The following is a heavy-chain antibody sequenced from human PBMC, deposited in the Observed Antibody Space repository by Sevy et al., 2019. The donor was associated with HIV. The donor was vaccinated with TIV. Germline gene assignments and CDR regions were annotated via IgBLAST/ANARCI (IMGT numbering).Heavy chain of an antibody. V-gene: IGHV3-48*03. CDR3: ARDLPPSATTVAHFDY. CDR2: ITNSGSSI. CDR1: GFTFSSYE. D-gene: IGHD4-17*01. J-gene: IGHJ4*02. Sequence: GSLRLSCTASGFTFSSYEMNWVRQAPGKGLEWVSYITNSGSSIYYSDSVRGRFTVSRDNAKNSLYLQMKSLRAEDTAVYYCARDLPPSATTVAHFDYWGRGTLVTVSS.